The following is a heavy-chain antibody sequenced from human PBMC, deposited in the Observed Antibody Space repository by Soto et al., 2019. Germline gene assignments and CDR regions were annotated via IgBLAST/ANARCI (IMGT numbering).Heavy chain of an antibody. CDR2: IYYSGST. Sequence: PSETLSLTCTVSGGSISSYYWSWIRQPPGKGLEWIGYIYYSGSTNYNPSLKSRVTISVDTSKNQFSLKLSSVTAADTAVYYCATLILGSSSIAARGGFDYWGQGTLVTVSS. J-gene: IGHJ4*02. CDR3: ATLILGSSSIAARGGFDY. V-gene: IGHV4-59*01. CDR1: GGSISSYY. D-gene: IGHD6-6*01.